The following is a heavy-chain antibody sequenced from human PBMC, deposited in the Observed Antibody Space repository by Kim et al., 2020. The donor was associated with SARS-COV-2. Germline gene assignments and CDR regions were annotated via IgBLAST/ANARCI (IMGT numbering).Heavy chain of an antibody. V-gene: IGHV3-23*01. CDR3: AKDAHNNIWEIDS. D-gene: IGHD1-1*01. Sequence: ADSGTGRFTITRDNSKTTLYRQMSSLRVEDTAVYYCAKDAHNNIWEIDSWGQGTLVTVSS. J-gene: IGHJ4*02.